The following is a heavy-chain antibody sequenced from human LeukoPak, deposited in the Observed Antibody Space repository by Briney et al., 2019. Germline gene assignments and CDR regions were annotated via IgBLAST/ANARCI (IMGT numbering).Heavy chain of an antibody. V-gene: IGHV3-23*01. CDR2: ISSSGGST. CDR1: GFTFSTYA. Sequence: GGSLRLSCAASGFTFSTYAMSWVRQAPGKGLEWVSAISSSGGSTYYADSVKGRFTISRDNSKNTLYLQMNSLRAEDTAVYYCAKLDDSAAGRDYWGQGTLVTVSS. CDR3: AKLDDSAAGRDY. D-gene: IGHD6-13*01. J-gene: IGHJ4*02.